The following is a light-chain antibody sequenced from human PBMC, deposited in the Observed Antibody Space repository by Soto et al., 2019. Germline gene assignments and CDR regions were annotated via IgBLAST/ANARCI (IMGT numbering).Light chain of an antibody. CDR3: QHYGKSPLT. CDR1: QSVSGDY. V-gene: IGKV3-20*01. J-gene: IGKJ2*01. Sequence: ELVLTQSPDTLSLSPGGRVALSCRASQSVSGDYLAWYQQKPGQAPRLLIYEASRRAPGIPARFSGSGSGTDFILTITRLEPGDLALYFCQHYGKSPLTFGQGTKLEIK. CDR2: EAS.